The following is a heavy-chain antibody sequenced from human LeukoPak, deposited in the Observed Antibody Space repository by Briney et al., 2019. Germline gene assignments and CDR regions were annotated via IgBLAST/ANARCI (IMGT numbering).Heavy chain of an antibody. CDR1: GFTFSSYS. J-gene: IGHJ6*02. D-gene: IGHD2-15*01. Sequence: PGGSLILSCAASGFTFSSYSMNWVRQAPGKGLEWVSSISSSSSYIYYADSVKGRFTISRDNAKNSLYLQMNSLRAEDMAVYYCAREWREGPMGYCSGGSCGPYYYYGMDVWGQGTTVTVSS. CDR2: ISSSSSYI. CDR3: AREWREGPMGYCSGGSCGPYYYYGMDV. V-gene: IGHV3-21*01.